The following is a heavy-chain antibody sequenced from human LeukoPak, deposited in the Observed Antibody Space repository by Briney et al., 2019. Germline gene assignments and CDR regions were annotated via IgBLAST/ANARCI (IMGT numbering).Heavy chain of an antibody. V-gene: IGHV4-34*01. J-gene: IGHJ5*02. CDR3: AREWSIFGVVITKVGKYNWFDP. CDR2: INHSGSA. CDR1: GGSFSGYY. Sequence: PSETLSLTCAVYGGSFSGYYWSWIRQPPGKGLEWIGEINHSGSANYNPSLKSRVTISVDTSKNQFSLKLSSVTAADTAVYYCAREWSIFGVVITKVGKYNWFDPWGQGTLVTVSS. D-gene: IGHD3-3*02.